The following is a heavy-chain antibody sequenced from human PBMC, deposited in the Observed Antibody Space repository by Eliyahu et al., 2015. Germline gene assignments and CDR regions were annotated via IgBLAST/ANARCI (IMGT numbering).Heavy chain of an antibody. Sequence: EMQLVESGGGLVQPGGSLRLSCAASGFTFRSFWMTWVRQAPGTGLEWVANINQDGSEKFYVDSVKGRFTISKDNARNSLYLQMDSLRADDTAVYYCARMPNWGSFDPWGQGTLVIVSS. CDR1: GFTFRSFW. D-gene: IGHD7-27*01. CDR2: INQDGSEK. J-gene: IGHJ5*02. V-gene: IGHV3-7*01. CDR3: ARMPNWGSFDP.